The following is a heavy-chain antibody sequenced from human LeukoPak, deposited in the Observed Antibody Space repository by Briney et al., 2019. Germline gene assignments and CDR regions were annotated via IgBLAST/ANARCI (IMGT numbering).Heavy chain of an antibody. CDR1: GFTFSSYA. CDR2: ISTNDI. D-gene: IGHD3-10*01. CDR3: AKDLLWFGELYGY. J-gene: IGHJ4*02. Sequence: GGSLRLSCAASGFTFSSYAMHWVRQAPGRGLEWVSAISTNDIQYADSVKGRFTISRDNAKNSLYLQMNSLRAEDTAVYYCAKDLLWFGELYGYWGQGTLVTVSS. V-gene: IGHV3-21*04.